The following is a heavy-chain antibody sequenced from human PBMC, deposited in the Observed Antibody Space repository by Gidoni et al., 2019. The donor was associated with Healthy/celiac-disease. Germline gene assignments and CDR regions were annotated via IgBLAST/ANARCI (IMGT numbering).Heavy chain of an antibody. CDR3: ARGRCSGGSCYRRFDAFDI. J-gene: IGHJ3*02. CDR1: GGSISSGSDY. CDR2: IYTSGST. V-gene: IGHV4-61*02. D-gene: IGHD2-15*01. Sequence: QVQLQESGPGLVKPSQTLSLTCTVSGGSISSGSDYWSWIRQTAGKGLEWIGRIYTSGSTNYNPSLKSRVTISVDTSKNQFSLKLSSVTAADTAVYYCARGRCSGGSCYRRFDAFDIWGQGTMVTVSS.